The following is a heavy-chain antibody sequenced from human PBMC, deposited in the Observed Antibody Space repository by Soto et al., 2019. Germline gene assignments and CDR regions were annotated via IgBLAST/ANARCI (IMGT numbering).Heavy chain of an antibody. Sequence: PGGSLRLSCAASGFTFSSYAMSWVRQAPGKGLEWVSVISSSDDSTYYADSVKGRFTISRDNSKNTLYLQMNSLRAEDTAVYYCAKRSSSSTFDYWGQGTLVTVSS. CDR1: GFTFSSYA. J-gene: IGHJ4*02. CDR3: AKRSSSSTFDY. D-gene: IGHD6-6*01. V-gene: IGHV3-23*01. CDR2: ISSSDDST.